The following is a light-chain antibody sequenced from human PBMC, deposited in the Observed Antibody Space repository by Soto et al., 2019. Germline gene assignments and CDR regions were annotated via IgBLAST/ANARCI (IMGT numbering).Light chain of an antibody. CDR3: CSYAGSYTVV. J-gene: IGLJ2*01. CDR1: SSDVDGYKF. V-gene: IGLV2-11*01. CDR2: GVS. Sequence: QSALTQPRSVSGSPGQSVTISCTGASSDVDGYKFVSWSQQHPGKAPKLMIFGVSKRPSGVPDRFSGSKSGNTASLTISGLQAEDEADYYCCSYAGSYTVVFGGGTKLTVL.